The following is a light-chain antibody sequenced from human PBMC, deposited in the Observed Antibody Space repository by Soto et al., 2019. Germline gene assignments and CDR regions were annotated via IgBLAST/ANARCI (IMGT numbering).Light chain of an antibody. CDR2: EVN. V-gene: IGLV2-8*01. Sequence: QSALTQPPSASGSPGQSVAISCTGTSRDVGVSDYVSWYQQHSGKAPKLLLYEVNKRPSGVPDRFSGSKSGNTASLTVSALQADDEADYYCLSHSGSSNVLGTGTKVTVL. CDR1: SRDVGVSDY. CDR3: LSHSGSSNV. J-gene: IGLJ1*01.